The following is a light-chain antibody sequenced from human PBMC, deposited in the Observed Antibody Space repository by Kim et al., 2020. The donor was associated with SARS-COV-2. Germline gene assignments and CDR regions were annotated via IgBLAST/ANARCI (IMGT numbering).Light chain of an antibody. CDR1: NIGSKS. CDR2: YDS. V-gene: IGLV3-21*04. Sequence: SYELTQPPSVSVAPGKTARITCGGNNIGSKSVHWYQQKPGQAPVLVIYYDSDRPSWIPERFSGSNSGNTATLTISRVEAGDEADYYCQVWDSSSDHRVFGGGTKVTVL. J-gene: IGLJ3*02. CDR3: QVWDSSSDHRV.